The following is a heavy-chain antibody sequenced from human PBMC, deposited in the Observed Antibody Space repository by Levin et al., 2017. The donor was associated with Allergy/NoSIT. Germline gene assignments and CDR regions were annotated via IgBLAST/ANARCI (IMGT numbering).Heavy chain of an antibody. CDR1: GFTFSDYY. CDR3: ARDGGLIDY. D-gene: IGHD4-23*01. V-gene: IGHV3-11*01. CDR2: INTAGDTI. Sequence: GESLMISCAASGFTFSDYYMSWIRQAPGKGLEWVSDINTAGDTIFYADSVRGRFTLSRDNAKNSVYLHMNSLRAEDTAVYFCARDGGLIDYWGQGTLVTVSS. J-gene: IGHJ4*02.